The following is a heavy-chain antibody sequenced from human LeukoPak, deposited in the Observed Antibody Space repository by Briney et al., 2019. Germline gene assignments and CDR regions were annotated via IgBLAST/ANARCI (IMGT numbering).Heavy chain of an antibody. CDR3: ARAYCSSTTCYFYIAFDY. Sequence: GESLKISCKGSGYRFTSYWIAWVRQMPGKGLEWMGIIYSGDSENRYSPPFQGQVTIPVDKSLSPSYLQWSRLKASDPALYSCARAYCSSTTCYFYIAFDYWGQGTLVTVSS. J-gene: IGHJ4*02. D-gene: IGHD2-2*01. CDR2: IYSGDSEN. CDR1: GYRFTSYW. V-gene: IGHV5-51*01.